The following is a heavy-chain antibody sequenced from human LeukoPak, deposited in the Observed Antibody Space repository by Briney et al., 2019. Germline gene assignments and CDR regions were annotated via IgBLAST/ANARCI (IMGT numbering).Heavy chain of an antibody. CDR3: ARRRNWEDYMDV. D-gene: IGHD1-26*01. J-gene: IGHJ6*03. CDR2: IYISGSS. Sequence: KPSETLSLTCTVSGGSISSSSYYWGWIRQPPGKGLEWIGGIYISGSSYYNPSLKSRVTISEDTSKNQFSLKVSSVTAADTALYYCARRRNWEDYMDVWGKGTTVTVSS. V-gene: IGHV4-39*01. CDR1: GGSISSSSYY.